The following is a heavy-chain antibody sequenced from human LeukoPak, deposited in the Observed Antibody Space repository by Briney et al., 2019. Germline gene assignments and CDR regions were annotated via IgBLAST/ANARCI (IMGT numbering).Heavy chain of an antibody. D-gene: IGHD6-13*01. CDR1: GYTFTGYY. V-gene: IGHV1-2*02. J-gene: IGHJ4*02. Sequence: ASVKVSCEASGYTFTGYYMHWVRQAPGQGLEWMGWINPNSGGTNYAQKLQGRVTMTTDTSTSTAYMELRSLRSDDTAVYYCARDLVAAAGILDYWGQGTLVTVSS. CDR3: ARDLVAAAGILDY. CDR2: INPNSGGT.